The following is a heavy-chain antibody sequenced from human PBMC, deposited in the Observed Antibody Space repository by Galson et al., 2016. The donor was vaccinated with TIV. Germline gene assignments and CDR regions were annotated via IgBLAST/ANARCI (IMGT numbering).Heavy chain of an antibody. CDR3: ARDRVVDATYYYYYYGMDV. J-gene: IGHJ6*02. CDR2: ISDGGKT. V-gene: IGHV3-66*02. CDR1: GLSVSINY. D-gene: IGHD2-15*01. Sequence: SLRLSCAASGLSVSINYMTWVRQAPEKGLEWVSLISDGGKTYYSDSVKGRFTVSRDNSKNTLYLQMNSLRVEDTAVYYCARDRVVDATYYYYYYGMDVWGQGTAVTVSS.